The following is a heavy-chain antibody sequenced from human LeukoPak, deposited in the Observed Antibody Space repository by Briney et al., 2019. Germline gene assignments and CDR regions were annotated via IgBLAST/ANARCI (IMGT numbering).Heavy chain of an antibody. D-gene: IGHD6-19*01. CDR1: GYSFTSYW. V-gene: IGHV5-51*01. CDR3: ARLGGYRDYYYYYGMDV. J-gene: IGHJ6*02. CDR2: IYPGDSDT. Sequence: GESLKISCKGSGYSFTSYWIGWVRQMPRKGLEWMGIIYPGDSDTRYSPSFQGQVTISADKSISTAYLQWSSLKASDTAMYYCARLGGYRDYYYYYGMDVWGQGTTVTVSS.